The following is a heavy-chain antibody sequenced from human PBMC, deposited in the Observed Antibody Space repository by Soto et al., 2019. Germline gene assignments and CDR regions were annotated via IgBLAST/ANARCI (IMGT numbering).Heavy chain of an antibody. CDR1: GFSLSTSGVG. CDR3: AHQKLYLSRPPYYYYYGMDV. D-gene: IGHD3-3*01. J-gene: IGHJ6*02. Sequence: SGPTLVNPTQTLTLTCTFSGFSLSTSGVGVGWIRQPPGKALEWLALIYWDDDKRYSPSLKSRLTITKDTSKNQVVLTMTNMDPVDTATYYCAHQKLYLSRPPYYYYYGMDVWGQGTTVTVSS. CDR2: IYWDDDK. V-gene: IGHV2-5*02.